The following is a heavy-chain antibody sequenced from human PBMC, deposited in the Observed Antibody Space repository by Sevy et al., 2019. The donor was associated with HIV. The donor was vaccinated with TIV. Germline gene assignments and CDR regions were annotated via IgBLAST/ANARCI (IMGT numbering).Heavy chain of an antibody. D-gene: IGHD3-16*01. J-gene: IGHJ4*02. CDR2: ISYDGSDK. CDR1: GFTFSNYV. Sequence: GGSLRLSCAASGFTFSNYVMHWVRQAPDKGLEWVAFISYDGSDKYYADSVKGRFTISRDNSKNTLYLQMNSLTSEETAIYHCAKGMYYNSYYDYLGRLEYWGQGSLVTVSS. CDR3: AKGMYYNSYYDYLGRLEY. V-gene: IGHV3-30*02.